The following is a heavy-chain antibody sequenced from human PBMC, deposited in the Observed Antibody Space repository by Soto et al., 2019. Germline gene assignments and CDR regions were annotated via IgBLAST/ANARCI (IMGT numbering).Heavy chain of an antibody. Sequence: ASVKVSCKTTGYTVKSYGISWVRQAPGQGLEWMGWISAYNGNTNYAQKLQGRVTMTTDTSTSTAYMELRSLRSDDTAVYYCARDAYYYDSSGYRYWGQGTLVTVSS. CDR3: ARDAYYYDSSGYRY. CDR2: ISAYNGNT. CDR1: GYTVKSYG. D-gene: IGHD3-22*01. J-gene: IGHJ4*02. V-gene: IGHV1-18*01.